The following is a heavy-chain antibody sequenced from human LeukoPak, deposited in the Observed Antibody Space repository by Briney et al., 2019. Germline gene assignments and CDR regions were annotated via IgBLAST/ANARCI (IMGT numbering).Heavy chain of an antibody. CDR1: GFTFNNYD. Sequence: LAGGSLRLSCAASGFTFNNYDIHWVRQAPGKGLEWVAVISYDGSNEYYADSVKGRFTISRDNSKNTLYLQMNSLRGEDTAVYYCAKVPYSGSFDYWGQGTLVTVSS. V-gene: IGHV3-30*18. CDR3: AKVPYSGSFDY. CDR2: ISYDGSNE. J-gene: IGHJ4*02. D-gene: IGHD1-26*01.